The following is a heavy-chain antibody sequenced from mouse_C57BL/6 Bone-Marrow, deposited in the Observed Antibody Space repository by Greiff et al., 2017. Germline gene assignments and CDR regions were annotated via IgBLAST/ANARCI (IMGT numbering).Heavy chain of an antibody. J-gene: IGHJ1*03. CDR2: INYDGSST. CDR1: GFTFSDYY. V-gene: IGHV5-16*01. CDR3: ARETTVVASPWYFDV. Sequence: DVMLVESEGGLVQPGSSMKLSCTASGFTFSDYYMAWVRQVPEKGLEWVANINYDGSSTYYLDSLKSRFIISRDNAKNILYLQMSSLKSEDTATYYCARETTVVASPWYFDVWGTGTTVTVSS. D-gene: IGHD1-1*01.